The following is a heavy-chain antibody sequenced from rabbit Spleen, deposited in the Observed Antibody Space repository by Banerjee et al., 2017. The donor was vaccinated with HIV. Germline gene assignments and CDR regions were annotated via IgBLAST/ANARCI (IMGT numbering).Heavy chain of an antibody. Sequence: QEQLVESGGGLVQPGGSLKLSCKASGFSFSSYYDMCWVRQAPGKGLEWIGCIDTTTSITDYATWAKGRFTISKTSSTTVTLHMASLTAADTATYFCARDGYANSRYYFHLWGPGTLVTVS. CDR2: IDTTTSIT. D-gene: IGHD8-1*01. CDR1: GFSFSSYYD. CDR3: ARDGYANSRYYFHL. V-gene: IGHV1S45*01. J-gene: IGHJ4*01.